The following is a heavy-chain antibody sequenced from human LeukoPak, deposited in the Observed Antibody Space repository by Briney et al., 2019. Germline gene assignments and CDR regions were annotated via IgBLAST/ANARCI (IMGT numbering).Heavy chain of an antibody. D-gene: IGHD3-10*01. V-gene: IGHV3-43*02. Sequence: GGSLRLSCAASGFTFDDYAMDWVRQAPGRGLEWVSLISGDGGITYYADFVKGRFTISRDNSKNSLYLQMNSLRTEDTALYYCAKPQHYGRGDFDYWGQGTLVTVSS. CDR3: AKPQHYGRGDFDY. CDR1: GFTFDDYA. CDR2: ISGDGGIT. J-gene: IGHJ4*02.